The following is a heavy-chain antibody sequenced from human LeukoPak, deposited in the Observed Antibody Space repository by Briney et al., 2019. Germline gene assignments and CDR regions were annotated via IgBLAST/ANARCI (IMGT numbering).Heavy chain of an antibody. J-gene: IGHJ4*02. CDR1: GYTFTSYG. D-gene: IGHD4-17*01. Sequence: ASVKVSCKASGYTFTSYGISWVRQAPGQGLEWMGWISAYNGNTNYAQKLQGRVTMTTDTSTSTAYMELRSLRSDDTAVYYCARSRGGLTVTTSGTVDYWGQGTLVTVSS. CDR2: ISAYNGNT. V-gene: IGHV1-18*01. CDR3: ARSRGGLTVTTSGTVDY.